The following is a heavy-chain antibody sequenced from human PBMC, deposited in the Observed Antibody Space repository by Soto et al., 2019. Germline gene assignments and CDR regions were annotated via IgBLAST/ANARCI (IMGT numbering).Heavy chain of an antibody. Sequence: GGSLRLSCAASGFTFSSLAMSSVRHAPGKGLEGISTLSGSGGSTYYADSVKGRFTICRDNSKNTLYLQMNSLRAEDTAVYYCAGGDCSSTTCYGFYGVDVWGQGTTDIVSS. CDR3: AGGDCSSTTCYGFYGVDV. V-gene: IGHV3-23*01. D-gene: IGHD2-2*01. CDR1: GFTFSSLA. J-gene: IGHJ6*02. CDR2: LSGSGGST.